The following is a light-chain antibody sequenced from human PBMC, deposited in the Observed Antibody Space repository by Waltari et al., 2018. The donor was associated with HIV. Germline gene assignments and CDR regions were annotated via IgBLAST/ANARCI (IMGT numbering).Light chain of an antibody. J-gene: IGLJ3*02. CDR3: SSWDTRLNGWV. V-gene: IGLV10-54*04. CDR1: KNNVGFQG. Sequence: QAGLTQPPSVSKALGQTATLTCPGDKNNVGFQGAAWLKHHQGHPPKLRSYRGNNRPSGVPGRFSASTSGKTASLNITGLQADDEADYFCSSWDTRLNGWVFGGGTHLTVL. CDR2: RGN.